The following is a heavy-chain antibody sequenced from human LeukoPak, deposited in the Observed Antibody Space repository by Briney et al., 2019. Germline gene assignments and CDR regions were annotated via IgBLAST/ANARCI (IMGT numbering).Heavy chain of an antibody. CDR2: IYYSGST. CDR3: ARDSYGDYVGHDAFDI. J-gene: IGHJ3*02. CDR1: GGSISSYY. V-gene: IGHV4-59*01. D-gene: IGHD4-17*01. Sequence: KPSETLSLTCTVSGGSISSYYWSWIRQPPGKGLEWIGYIYYSGSTNYNPSLKSRVTISVDTSKNQFSLKLSSVTAADTAVYYCARDSYGDYVGHDAFDIWGQGTMVTVSS.